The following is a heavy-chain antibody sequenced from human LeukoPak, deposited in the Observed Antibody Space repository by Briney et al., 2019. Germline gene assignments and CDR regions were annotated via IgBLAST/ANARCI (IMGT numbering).Heavy chain of an antibody. CDR1: GGSISSYY. D-gene: IGHD3-22*01. CDR3: ARHYYDSSGYYDDAFDI. V-gene: IGHV4-59*01. CDR2: IYYSGST. J-gene: IGHJ3*02. Sequence: SETPSLTCTVSGGSISSYYWSWIRQPPGKGLEWIGYIYYSGSTNYNPSLKSRVTISVDTSKNQFSLKLSSVTAADTAVYYCARHYYDSSGYYDDAFDIWGQGTMVTVSS.